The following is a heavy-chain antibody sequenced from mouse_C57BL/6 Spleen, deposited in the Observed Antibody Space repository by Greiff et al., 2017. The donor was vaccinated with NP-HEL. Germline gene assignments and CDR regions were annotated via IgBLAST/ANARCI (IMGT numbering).Heavy chain of an antibody. CDR1: GYTFTDYE. CDR2: IYPETGCT. V-gene: IGHV1-15*01. CDR3: FYYYGN. J-gene: IGHJ2*01. Sequence: QVQLQQSGAELVRPGASVTLSCKASGYTFTDYEMHWVKQTPVHGLEWIGAIYPETGCTAYNQKFKGKAILTADKSSSTAYMELHSLTSEDSAVYYCFYYYGNWGQGTTLTVSS. D-gene: IGHD1-1*01.